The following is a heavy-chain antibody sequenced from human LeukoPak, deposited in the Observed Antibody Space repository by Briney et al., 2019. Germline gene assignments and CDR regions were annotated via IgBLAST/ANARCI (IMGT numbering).Heavy chain of an antibody. CDR3: ARDGPSGYSYGYEGPWFDP. Sequence: PGGSLRLSCAASGFTFSSYWMHWVRHAPGKGLVWVSRINSDGSSTSYADSVKGRFTISRDNAKNTLYLQMNSLRAEDTAVYYCARDGPSGYSYGYEGPWFDPWGQGTLVTVSS. D-gene: IGHD5-18*01. CDR2: INSDGSST. J-gene: IGHJ5*02. CDR1: GFTFSSYW. V-gene: IGHV3-74*01.